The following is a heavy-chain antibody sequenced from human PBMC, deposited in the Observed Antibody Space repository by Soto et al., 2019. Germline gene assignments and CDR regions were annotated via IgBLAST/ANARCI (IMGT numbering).Heavy chain of an antibody. CDR2: ISGSGGST. CDR3: AKDSVSIAVAGTCDY. Sequence: GGSLRLSCAASGFTFSSYATSWVRQAPGKGLEWVSAISGSGGSTYYADSVKGRFTISRDNSKNTLYLQMNSLRAEDTAVYYCAKDSVSIAVAGTCDYWGQGTLVTVSS. D-gene: IGHD6-19*01. CDR1: GFTFSSYA. J-gene: IGHJ4*02. V-gene: IGHV3-23*01.